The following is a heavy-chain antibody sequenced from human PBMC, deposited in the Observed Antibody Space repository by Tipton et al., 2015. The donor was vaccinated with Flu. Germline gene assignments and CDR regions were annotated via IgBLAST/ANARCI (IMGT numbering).Heavy chain of an antibody. CDR1: GYTFTGYS. V-gene: IGHV1-2*02. CDR2: INPNRGGT. J-gene: IGHJ4*02. CDR3: ARDTDFDY. Sequence: QLVQSGAEVKKPGASVKVSCKASGYTFTGYSMQWVRQAPGQGLEWMGWINPNRGGTNYAQKFQGRVALTRDTPISTAHMELCRLTSDDTAVYYCARDTDFDYWGQGTLVTVSS. D-gene: IGHD2-8*02.